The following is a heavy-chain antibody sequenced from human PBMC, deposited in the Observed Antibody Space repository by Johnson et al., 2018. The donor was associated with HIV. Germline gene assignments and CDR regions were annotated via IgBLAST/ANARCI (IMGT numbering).Heavy chain of an antibody. CDR1: GFTFDDYG. J-gene: IGHJ3*02. Sequence: VQLVESGGVVVQPGGSLRLSCAASGFTFDDYGMSWVRQAPGKGREWVSGINWNGGSTGYADSVKGRFTISRDNSKNTRYLQMNSLRAEDTAGYYCAKGGPLGWELQEETVGAFDIWGQGTMVTVSS. V-gene: IGHV3-20*04. CDR2: INWNGGST. CDR3: AKGGPLGWELQEETVGAFDI. D-gene: IGHD1-26*01.